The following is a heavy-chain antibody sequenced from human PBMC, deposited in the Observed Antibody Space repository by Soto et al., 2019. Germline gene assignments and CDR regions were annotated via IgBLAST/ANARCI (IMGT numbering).Heavy chain of an antibody. CDR3: AIAAHLVGAIDYYFDY. D-gene: IGHD1-26*01. CDR1: GGSTSSDNY. Sequence: SETLSLTCTVSGGSTSSDNYWSWIRQPPGKGLEWIGHIYYSGNTDYNPSLKSRLAISIDTSKNQFSLKLSSVTAADTAVYYCAIAAHLVGAIDYYFDYWGQGTLVTVSS. V-gene: IGHV4-30-4*01. J-gene: IGHJ4*02. CDR2: IYYSGNT.